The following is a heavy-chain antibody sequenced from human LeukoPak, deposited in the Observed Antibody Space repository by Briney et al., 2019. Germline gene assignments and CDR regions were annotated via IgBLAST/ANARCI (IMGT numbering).Heavy chain of an antibody. Sequence: SETLSLTCIVSGXSISSYYWSWIRQPPGKGREWIGYIYHTGSNDYSPSLKSRVTMSVDTSKNQFSLKLSSVTAADTAVYYCARARYSNSWYAVDIWGQGTMVTVSS. D-gene: IGHD6-13*01. V-gene: IGHV4-59*08. CDR3: ARARYSNSWYAVDI. CDR2: IYHTGSN. CDR1: GXSISSYY. J-gene: IGHJ3*02.